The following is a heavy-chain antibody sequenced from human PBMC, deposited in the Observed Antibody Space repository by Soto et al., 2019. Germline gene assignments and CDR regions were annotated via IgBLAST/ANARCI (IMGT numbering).Heavy chain of an antibody. V-gene: IGHV4-59*01. Sequence: SETLSLTCTVSGGSISSYYCSWIRQPPGKGLEWIGYIYYSGSTNYNPSLKSRVTISVDTSKNQFSLKLSSVTAADTAVYYCARAGTDIVATSPFDYWGQGTLVTVSS. CDR2: IYYSGST. CDR1: GGSISSYY. J-gene: IGHJ4*02. D-gene: IGHD5-12*01. CDR3: ARAGTDIVATSPFDY.